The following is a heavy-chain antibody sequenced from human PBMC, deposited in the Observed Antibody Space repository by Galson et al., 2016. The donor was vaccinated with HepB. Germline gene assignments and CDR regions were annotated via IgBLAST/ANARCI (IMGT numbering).Heavy chain of an antibody. CDR2: ISGTGSDT. CDR3: TKGGRVTAHQEYCFDY. Sequence: SLRLSCAASGFTFSSNAMSWVRQAPGKGLEWVSGISGTGSDTYYADAVTGRFTISRDNSKNTLYLQMNSLRAEDTGLYYCTKGGRVTAHQEYCFDYWGQGTLVTVSS. V-gene: IGHV3-23*01. CDR1: GFTFSSNA. D-gene: IGHD2-21*02. J-gene: IGHJ4*02.